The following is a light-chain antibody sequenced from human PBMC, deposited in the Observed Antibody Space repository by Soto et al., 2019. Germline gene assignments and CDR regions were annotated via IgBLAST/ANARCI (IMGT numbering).Light chain of an antibody. J-gene: IGKJ4*01. V-gene: IGKV3-15*01. CDR2: GA. CDR3: QQCNSWPLT. Sequence: EIVMTQSPATLSVSPGERATLSCRASQSVSSNLAWYQQKPGQAPRLLMYGAYRATGIPARFSGSGSDTEFTLTISSLQSEDFAVYYCQQCNSWPLTFGGGTKVEI. CDR1: QSVSSN.